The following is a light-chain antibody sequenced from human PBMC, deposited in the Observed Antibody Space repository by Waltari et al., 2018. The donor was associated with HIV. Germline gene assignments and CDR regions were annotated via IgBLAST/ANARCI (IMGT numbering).Light chain of an antibody. V-gene: IGLV1-51*02. CDR1: SSNIGNNY. Sequence: QSVLTQPPSVSAAPGQKVTISCSGSSSNIGNNYVSWYQQLPGTAPKLLLYQNNKRPAGIPDRFSGSKSGTSVTLDITGLQTGDEADYYCGSWDSSLSAGVFGGGTKLTVL. CDR2: QNN. J-gene: IGLJ2*01. CDR3: GSWDSSLSAGV.